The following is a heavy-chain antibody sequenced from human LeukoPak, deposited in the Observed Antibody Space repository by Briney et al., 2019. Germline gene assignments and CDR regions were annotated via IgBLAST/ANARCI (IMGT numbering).Heavy chain of an antibody. CDR2: ISHSGTS. J-gene: IGHJ4*02. CDR1: GGSLSSGGYF. Sequence: SQTLSLTRAVSGGSLSSGGYFWGWIRQYPGKGLEWIGCISHSGTSYYNPSLKSRVTISVDTSRDHFSLELSSVTAADTAVYFCARERRDGHNYSDFWGQGALVTVSS. D-gene: IGHD5-24*01. CDR3: ARERRDGHNYSDF. V-gene: IGHV4-31*11.